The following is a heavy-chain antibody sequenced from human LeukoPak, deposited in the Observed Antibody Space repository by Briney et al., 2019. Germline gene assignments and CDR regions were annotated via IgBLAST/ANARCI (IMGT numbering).Heavy chain of an antibody. CDR2: IYHRGST. CDR3: ARYRNCGSDCYDAFDI. J-gene: IGHJ3*02. CDR1: GYPISSGYY. Sequence: SETLSLTCTVSGYPISSGYYWGWIRQPPGKGLEWIGGIYHRGSTYYNPSLKSRVTISVDTSKNQFSLKLNSVAAADTAVYYCARYRNCGSDCYDAFDIWGQGTMVTVSS. V-gene: IGHV4-38-2*02. D-gene: IGHD2-21*02.